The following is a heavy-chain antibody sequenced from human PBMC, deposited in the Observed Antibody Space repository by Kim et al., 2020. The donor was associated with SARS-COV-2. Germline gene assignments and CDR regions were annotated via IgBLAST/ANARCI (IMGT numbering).Heavy chain of an antibody. V-gene: IGHV3-74*01. D-gene: IGHD3-3*01. Sequence: GGSLRLSCAASGFTFSTYRMHWVRQAPGRGLVWVSRLNGVGGDIDYADFARGRFTISRDNAKNTLYLQMNGLRAEDTAVYYCARVYRSNNDFNLYFGMDVGGQGTRVIVSS. J-gene: IGHJ6*02. CDR3: ARVYRSNNDFNLYFGMDV. CDR1: GFTFSTYR. CDR2: LNGVGGDI.